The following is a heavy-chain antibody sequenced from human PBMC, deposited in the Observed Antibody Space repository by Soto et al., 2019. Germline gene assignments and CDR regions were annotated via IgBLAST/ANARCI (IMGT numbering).Heavy chain of an antibody. J-gene: IGHJ5*02. CDR2: IYYSGST. CDR1: GVSIISGGYY. D-gene: IGHD6-13*01. Sequence: PSETLSLTCTVSGVSIISGGYYWSWIRQHPGKGLEWIGYIYYSGSTYYNPSLKSRVTISVDTSKNQFSLKLSSVTAADTAVYYCARVNSSSWLAGFDPWGQGTLVTVSS. V-gene: IGHV4-31*03. CDR3: ARVNSSSWLAGFDP.